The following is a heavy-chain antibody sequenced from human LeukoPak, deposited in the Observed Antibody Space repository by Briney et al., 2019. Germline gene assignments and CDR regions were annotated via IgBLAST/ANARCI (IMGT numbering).Heavy chain of an antibody. V-gene: IGHV4-34*01. J-gene: IGHJ4*02. Sequence: SETLSLTCAVYGGSFSGYYWSWIRQPPGKGLEWIEEINHSGSTNYNPSLKSRVTISVGTSKNQFSLKLSSVTAADTAVYYCARLMLTGTTVNWGQGTLVTVSS. CDR3: ARLMLTGTTVN. CDR2: INHSGST. D-gene: IGHD1-7*01. CDR1: GGSFSGYY.